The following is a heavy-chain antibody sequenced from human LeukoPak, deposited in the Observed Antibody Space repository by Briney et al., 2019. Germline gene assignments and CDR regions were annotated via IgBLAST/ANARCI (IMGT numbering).Heavy chain of an antibody. CDR1: GFTFSDYY. CDR2: ISSSSSYT. J-gene: IGHJ4*02. D-gene: IGHD2-2*01. CDR3: ARVVGEGYPDY. V-gene: IGHV3-11*06. Sequence: PGGSLRLSCAASGFTFSDYYMSWIRQAPGKGLEWVSYISSSSSYTNYADSVKGRFTISRDNAKSSLYLQMNSLRAEDTAVYYCARVVGEGYPDYWGLGTLVTVSS.